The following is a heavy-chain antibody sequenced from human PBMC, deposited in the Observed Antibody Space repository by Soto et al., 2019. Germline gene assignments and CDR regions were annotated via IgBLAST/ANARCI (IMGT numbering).Heavy chain of an antibody. CDR2: ISYDGSNK. Sequence: QVQLVESGGGVVQPGRSLRLSCAASGFTFSSYGMHWVRQAPGKGLEWVAVISYDGSNKYYADSVKGRFTISRDNSKNTLYLQMNSLRAEDTAVYYCAKSYSSGWVYAFDIWGQGTMVTVSS. V-gene: IGHV3-30*18. D-gene: IGHD6-19*01. J-gene: IGHJ3*02. CDR1: GFTFSSYG. CDR3: AKSYSSGWVYAFDI.